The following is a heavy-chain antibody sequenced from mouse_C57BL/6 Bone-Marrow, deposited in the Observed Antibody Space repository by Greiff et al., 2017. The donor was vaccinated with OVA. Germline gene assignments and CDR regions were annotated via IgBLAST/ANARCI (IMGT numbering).Heavy chain of an antibody. CDR3: TTGGQHRLGDY. D-gene: IGHD3-2*02. Sequence: EVQLQESGAELVRPGASVKLSCTASGFNIKDDYMHWVKQRPEQGLEWIGWIDPENGDTESASKFQGKATITADTSSNTAYLQLSSLTSEDTAVYYCTTGGQHRLGDYWGQGTTLTGSS. V-gene: IGHV14-4*01. CDR2: IDPENGDT. J-gene: IGHJ2*01. CDR1: GFNIKDDY.